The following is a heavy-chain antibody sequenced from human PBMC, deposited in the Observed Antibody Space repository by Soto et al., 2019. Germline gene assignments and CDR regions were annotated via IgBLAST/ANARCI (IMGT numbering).Heavy chain of an antibody. V-gene: IGHV1-69*01. CDR1: GGTFGRNT. D-gene: IGHD7-27*01. CDR2: VVPIFGTS. J-gene: IGHJ4*02. Sequence: QVHLVQSAAEVKKPGSSVRVSCTTSGGTFGRNTIAWVRQAPKQGLEWMGDVVPIFGTSNYAQKFQGRLTITADEATTTAQMELHSLASDGTAVEFCARDLNWALDYWGQGTLVIVS. CDR3: ARDLNWALDY.